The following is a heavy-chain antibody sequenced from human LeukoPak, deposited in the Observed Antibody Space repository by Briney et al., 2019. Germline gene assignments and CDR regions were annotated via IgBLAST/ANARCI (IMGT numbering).Heavy chain of an antibody. Sequence: PSETLSLTCTVSGGSISSSSYYWGWIRQPPGKGLEWIGSIYYSGSTYYNPSLKSRVTISVDTSKNQFSPKLSSVTAADTAVYYCARRTATVTLDYWGQGTLVTVSS. CDR2: IYYSGST. CDR1: GGSISSSSYY. CDR3: ARRTATVTLDY. J-gene: IGHJ4*02. V-gene: IGHV4-39*01. D-gene: IGHD4-17*01.